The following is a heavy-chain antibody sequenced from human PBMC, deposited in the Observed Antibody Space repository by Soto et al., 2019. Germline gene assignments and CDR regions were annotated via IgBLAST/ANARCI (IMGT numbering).Heavy chain of an antibody. CDR1: GYTFTGYY. CDR3: ARDAVVAARNFDY. V-gene: IGHV1-2*04. CDR2: INPNSGGT. Sequence: ASVKVSCKASGYTFTGYYMHWVRQAPGQGLEWMGWINPNSGGTNYAQKFQGWVTMTRDTSISTAYMELSRLRSDDTAVYYCARDAVVAARNFDYWGQGTLVTVSS. J-gene: IGHJ4*02. D-gene: IGHD6-6*01.